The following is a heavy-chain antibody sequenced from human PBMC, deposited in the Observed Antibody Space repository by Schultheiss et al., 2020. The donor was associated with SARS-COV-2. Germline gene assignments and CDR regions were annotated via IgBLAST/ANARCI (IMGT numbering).Heavy chain of an antibody. J-gene: IGHJ4*02. CDR3: AKDRLVAIAAAAGLIDY. CDR1: GFTFSSYA. CDR2: ISYDGSNK. V-gene: IGHV3-30-3*01. Sequence: GESLKISCAASGFTFSSYAMHWVRQAPGKGLEWVAVISYDGSNKYYADSVKGRFTISRDNSKNTLYLQMNSLRAEDTAVYYCAKDRLVAIAAAAGLIDYWGKGTLVTVSS. D-gene: IGHD6-13*01.